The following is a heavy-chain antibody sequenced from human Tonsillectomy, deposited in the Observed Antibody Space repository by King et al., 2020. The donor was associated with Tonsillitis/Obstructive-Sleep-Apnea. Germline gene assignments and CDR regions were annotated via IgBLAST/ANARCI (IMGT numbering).Heavy chain of an antibody. CDR2: IYYSGST. D-gene: IGHD3-22*01. Sequence: QLQESGPGLVKPSQTLSLTCTVSGGSISSGGYYWRWIRQHPGKGLEWIGYIYYSGSTYYNPSLKSRVTISVDTSKNQFSLKLSSVTAADTAVYYCARVKTYYYDSSGYPFDYWGQGTLVTVSS. V-gene: IGHV4-31*03. CDR3: ARVKTYYYDSSGYPFDY. J-gene: IGHJ4*02. CDR1: GGSISSGGYY.